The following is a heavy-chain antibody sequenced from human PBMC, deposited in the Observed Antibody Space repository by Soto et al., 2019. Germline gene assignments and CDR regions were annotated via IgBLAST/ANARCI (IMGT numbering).Heavy chain of an antibody. CDR3: AKELVATLRYSGLDV. CDR1: GFTFSSYG. CDR2: IWGGGINK. V-gene: IGHV3-33*03. D-gene: IGHD5-12*01. J-gene: IGHJ6*02. Sequence: TGGSLRVSCAASGFTFSSYGMHWVRQAPGKGPEWVSVIWGGGINKNYADSVKGRFTISRDNSKNTLFLQMDSLRVEDTAVYYCAKELVATLRYSGLDVWGQGTTVTVSS.